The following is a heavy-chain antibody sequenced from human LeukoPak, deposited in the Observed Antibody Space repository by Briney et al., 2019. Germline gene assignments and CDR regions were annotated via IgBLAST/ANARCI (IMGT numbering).Heavy chain of an antibody. CDR1: RFTFSSYA. CDR2: ISYDGSNK. Sequence: GGSLRLSCAASRFTFSSYAIHWVRQAPGKELEWVAVISYDGSNKYYADSVKGRFTISRDNSKNTVYLQMNSLRAEDTAVYYCARDPLQMATITRTFDYWGQGTLVTVSS. D-gene: IGHD5-24*01. CDR3: ARDPLQMATITRTFDY. J-gene: IGHJ4*02. V-gene: IGHV3-30*04.